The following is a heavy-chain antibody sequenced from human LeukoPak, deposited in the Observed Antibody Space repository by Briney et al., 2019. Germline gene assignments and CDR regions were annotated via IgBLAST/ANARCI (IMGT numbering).Heavy chain of an antibody. J-gene: IGHJ4*02. D-gene: IGHD6-13*01. CDR3: ARLGGGSSWSNFDY. CDR2: INPNSGAT. Sequence: ASVKVSCKASGYTFTGYYMHWVRQAPGQGLEWMGWINPNSGATNYAQKFQARVTMTGDTSISTAYMELSSLRSDDTAVYYCARLGGGSSWSNFDYWGQGTLVTVSS. CDR1: GYTFTGYY. V-gene: IGHV1-2*02.